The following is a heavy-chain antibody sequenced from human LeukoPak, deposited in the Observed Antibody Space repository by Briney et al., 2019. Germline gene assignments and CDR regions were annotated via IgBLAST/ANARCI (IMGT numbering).Heavy chain of an antibody. J-gene: IGHJ3*02. V-gene: IGHV1-46*01. CDR1: GYTFTKSY. CDR2: INPGGDNT. CDR3: ARIRDGYNDAYDI. Sequence: ASVKVSCKASGYTFTKSYIHWVRQAPGQRLEWMGLINPGGDNTNYAQSFQGRVTMTSDTSARTVYMELSSLRSEDTAIYYCARIRDGYNDAYDIWAKGQWSPSLQ. D-gene: IGHD5-24*01.